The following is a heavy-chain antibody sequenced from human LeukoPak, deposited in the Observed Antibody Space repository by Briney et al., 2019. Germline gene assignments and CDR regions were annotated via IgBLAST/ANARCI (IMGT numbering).Heavy chain of an antibody. CDR2: IYPGDSDT. J-gene: IGHJ4*02. CDR1: GYSFTSYW. V-gene: IGHV5-51*01. CDR3: ARSWVTGYGTVLDY. D-gene: IGHD2-21*02. Sequence: GEPLKISCKGSGYSFTSYWIGWVRQMPGKGLEWMGIIYPGDSDTRYTLPFQGQVTISADKSISTAYLQWSSLKASDTAMYYCARSWVTGYGTVLDYWGQGTLVTVSS.